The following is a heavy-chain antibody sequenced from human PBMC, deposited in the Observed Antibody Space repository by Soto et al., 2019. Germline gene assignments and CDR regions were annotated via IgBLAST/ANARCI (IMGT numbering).Heavy chain of an antibody. Sequence: QGQLVQSGPEVKKPGASVKVSCKTSGYTFIRYGISWVRQAPGQGLEWMGWISGYNGDTNYAQKVQGRVTMTIDTSTYTAYMELRSLTSDDTAIYYCAKNGQPPYYYYGMDVWGQGTTVTVSS. CDR1: GYTFIRYG. CDR3: AKNGQPPYYYYGMDV. V-gene: IGHV1-18*01. J-gene: IGHJ6*02. CDR2: ISGYNGDT. D-gene: IGHD2-8*01.